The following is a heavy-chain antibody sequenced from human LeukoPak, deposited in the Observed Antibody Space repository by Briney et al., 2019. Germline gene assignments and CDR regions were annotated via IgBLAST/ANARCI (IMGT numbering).Heavy chain of an antibody. D-gene: IGHD5-12*01. CDR3: ARNWVIAYSGYELFDY. Sequence: GGSLRLSCAASGFTFSSYGMHWVRQAPGKGLEWVAFIQTDGSFKYYADSVKGRFTISRDNSKNTVYLQMNSLRAEDTAVYYCARNWVIAYSGYELFDYWGQGTLVTVSS. CDR1: GFTFSSYG. CDR2: IQTDGSFK. V-gene: IGHV3-30*02. J-gene: IGHJ4*02.